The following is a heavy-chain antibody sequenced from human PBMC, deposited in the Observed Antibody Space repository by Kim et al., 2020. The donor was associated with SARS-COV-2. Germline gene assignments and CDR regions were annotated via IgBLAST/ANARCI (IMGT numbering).Heavy chain of an antibody. CDR1: GLYI. CDR3: ATEGGTSGRCGYFDS. Sequence: GGSLRLSCWTSGLYIIHWVRQAPGKGLEWVAAMSFDGVSKYFVDSVKGRFTISRDDSKNAVYLELNSLRDEDSAVYYCATEGGTSGRCGYFDSWGQGTLV. CDR2: MSFDGVSK. D-gene: IGHD2-15*01. J-gene: IGHJ4*02. V-gene: IGHV3-30-3*01.